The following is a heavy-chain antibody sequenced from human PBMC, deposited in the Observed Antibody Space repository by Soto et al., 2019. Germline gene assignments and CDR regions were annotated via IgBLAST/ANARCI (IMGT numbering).Heavy chain of an antibody. D-gene: IGHD4-17*01. CDR3: ARVRGLLRSHDAFDI. Sequence: GGSLRLSCAASGFTFSDYYINWIRQAPGKGLEWVSYISSSSTYTNYADSVKGRFTISRDNAKNSLFLQMNSLSAEDTVVYYCARVRGLLRSHDAFDIWGQGTMVTVSS. CDR1: GFTFSDYY. V-gene: IGHV3-11*06. J-gene: IGHJ3*02. CDR2: ISSSSTYT.